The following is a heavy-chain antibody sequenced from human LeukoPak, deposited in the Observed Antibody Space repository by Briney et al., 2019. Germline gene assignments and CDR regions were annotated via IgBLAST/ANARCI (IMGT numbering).Heavy chain of an antibody. CDR1: GFTFSSYS. J-gene: IGHJ4*02. CDR2: ISSSSSTI. V-gene: IGHV3-48*04. CDR3: ARDLIVGATDPYYFDY. Sequence: GGSLRLSCAASGFTFSSYSMNWVRQAPGKGLEWVSYISSSSSTIYYADSVKGRFTISRDNAKNSLYLQMNSLRAEDTAVYYCARDLIVGATDPYYFDYWGQGTLVTVSS. D-gene: IGHD1-26*01.